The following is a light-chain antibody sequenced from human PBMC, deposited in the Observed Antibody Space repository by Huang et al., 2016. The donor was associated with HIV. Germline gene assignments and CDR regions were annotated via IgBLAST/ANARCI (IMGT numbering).Light chain of an antibody. V-gene: IGKV1-5*01. J-gene: IGKJ4*01. Sequence: DIQMTQSPSTLSASVGDRVTITCRASQSISSLVAWYQQEPGKAPKLLIFAASDLESGVPSRFSGSGSGTQFTLTISSLQPDDFATYYCQQYNNFPLTFGGGTTVTIK. CDR2: AAS. CDR3: QQYNNFPLT. CDR1: QSISSL.